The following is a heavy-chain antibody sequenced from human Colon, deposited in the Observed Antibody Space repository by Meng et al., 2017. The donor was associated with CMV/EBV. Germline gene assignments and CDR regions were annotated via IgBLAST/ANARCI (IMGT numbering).Heavy chain of an antibody. D-gene: IGHD3-3*01. CDR3: AKVVIIVSGYYYYGRDV. V-gene: IGHV3-30*02. J-gene: IGHJ6*02. CDR2: IRYDGSNK. CDR1: GFTFSSYG. Sequence: GGSLRLSCAASGFTFSSYGMHWVRQAPGKGLEWVAFIRYDGSNKYCADSVKGRFTISRDNSKNTLYLQMNSLRAEDTAVYYCAKVVIIVSGYYYYGRDVWGQGTTVTVSS.